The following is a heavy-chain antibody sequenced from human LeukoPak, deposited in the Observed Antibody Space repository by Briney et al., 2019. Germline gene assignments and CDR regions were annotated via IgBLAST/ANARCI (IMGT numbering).Heavy chain of an antibody. CDR3: ARVVVAASKSRYYFDY. J-gene: IGHJ4*02. CDR1: GGSISSGGYY. V-gene: IGHV4-30-2*01. D-gene: IGHD2-15*01. CDR2: IYHSGST. Sequence: SQTLSLTCTVSGGSISSGGYYWSWIRQPPGKGLEWIGYIYHSGSTYYNPSLKSRVTISVDRSKNQFSLKLSSVTAADAAVYYCARVVVAASKSRYYFDYWGQRTLVTVSS.